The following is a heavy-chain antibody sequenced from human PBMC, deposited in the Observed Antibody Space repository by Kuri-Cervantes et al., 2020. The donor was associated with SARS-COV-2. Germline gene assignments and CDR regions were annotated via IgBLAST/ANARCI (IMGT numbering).Heavy chain of an antibody. CDR1: GYTFTSYG. V-gene: IGHV1-18*01. Sequence: ASVKVSCKASGYTFTSYGISWVRQAPGQGLEWMGWISAYNGNTNYAQKLQGRVTMTTDTSTSTAYMEPRSLRSDDTAVYYCARDVPYSSGWYFKYFDYWGQGTLVTVSS. J-gene: IGHJ4*02. D-gene: IGHD6-19*01. CDR3: ARDVPYSSGWYFKYFDY. CDR2: ISAYNGNT.